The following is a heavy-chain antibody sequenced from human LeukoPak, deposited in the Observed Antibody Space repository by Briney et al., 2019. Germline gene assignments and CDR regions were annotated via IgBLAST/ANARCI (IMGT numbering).Heavy chain of an antibody. D-gene: IGHD3-10*01. CDR3: ATLGPMVRGDQHDY. V-gene: IGHV1-8*01. CDR1: GYTFTSYD. Sequence: ASVKVSCKASGYTFTSYDINWVRQATGQGLEWMGWMNPNSGNTGYAQKFQGRVTMTRNTSISTAYMELSSLRSEDTAVYYCATLGPMVRGDQHDYWGQGTLVTVSS. J-gene: IGHJ4*02. CDR2: MNPNSGNT.